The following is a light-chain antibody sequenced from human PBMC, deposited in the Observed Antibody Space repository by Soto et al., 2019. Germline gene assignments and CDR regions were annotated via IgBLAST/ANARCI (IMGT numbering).Light chain of an antibody. CDR3: SSFAGSNNSPYV. Sequence: QSALTQPPSASGSPGQSVTISCTGTSSDVGAYDYVSWYQQHPGKAPKLMIYEINKRPSGVPDRFSGSKSGNTASLTVSGLQAEDEAEYYCSSFAGSNNSPYVFGTGTKLTVL. CDR1: SSDVGAYDY. CDR2: EIN. J-gene: IGLJ1*01. V-gene: IGLV2-8*01.